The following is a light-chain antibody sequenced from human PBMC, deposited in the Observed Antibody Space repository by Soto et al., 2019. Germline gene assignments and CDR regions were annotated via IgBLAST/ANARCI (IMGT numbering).Light chain of an antibody. CDR3: QKYNSALWT. J-gene: IGKJ1*01. CDR2: AAS. Sequence: DIQMTQSPSSLSASVGDRVTITCRASQGISNYLAWYQQKPGKVPKLLIYAASTLQSGVPSRFSGSGSGTHSNLTISSLQPEDVATYYCQKYNSALWTFGQGTKVEIK. CDR1: QGISNY. V-gene: IGKV1-27*01.